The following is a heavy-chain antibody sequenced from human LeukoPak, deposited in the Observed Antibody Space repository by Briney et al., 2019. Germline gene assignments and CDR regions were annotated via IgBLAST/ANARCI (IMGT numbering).Heavy chain of an antibody. CDR2: ISGSGGST. CDR1: GFTFEDYA. CDR3: AKRGGLPPLDYYYYYMDV. V-gene: IGHV3-23*01. J-gene: IGHJ6*03. Sequence: GRSLRLSCVASGFTFEDYAMHWVRQAPGKGLEWVSAISGSGGSTYYADSVKGRFTISRDNSKNTLYLQMNSLRAEDTAVYYCAKRGGLPPLDYYYYYMDVWGKGTTVTVSS. D-gene: IGHD2-21*02.